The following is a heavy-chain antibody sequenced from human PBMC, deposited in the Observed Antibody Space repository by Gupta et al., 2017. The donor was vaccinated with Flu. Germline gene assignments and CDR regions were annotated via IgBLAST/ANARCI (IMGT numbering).Heavy chain of an antibody. V-gene: IGHV3-21*01. CDR3: ARGAGPWQRMCDCFSNNWFDP. CDR1: GLTFSSYN. D-gene: IGHD2-21*02. CDR2: ISDSGRPI. Sequence: EVKLVESGGGLVKPGGSLRLSCEVSGLTFSSYNMNWVRQAPGKGLECVSSISDSGRPIYYADSVKGRFTISRDNAKNSLYLQMNSLRAEDTAVYYCARGAGPWQRMCDCFSNNWFDPWGQGTLVTVSS. J-gene: IGHJ5*02.